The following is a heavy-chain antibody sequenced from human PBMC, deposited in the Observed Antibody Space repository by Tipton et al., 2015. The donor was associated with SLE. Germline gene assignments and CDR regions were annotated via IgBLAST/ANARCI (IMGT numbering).Heavy chain of an antibody. J-gene: IGHJ3*02. Sequence: SLRLSCAASGFTFSTYGMHWVRQAPGRGLEWVAMIWFDGSNKYYADSVKGRFTISRDNSKTTLYLQMNSLRAEDTAVYYCATEDSADDAFDIWVQGTILTVSS. CDR1: GFTFSTYG. CDR2: IWFDGSNK. V-gene: IGHV3-33*01. CDR3: ATEDSADDAFDI.